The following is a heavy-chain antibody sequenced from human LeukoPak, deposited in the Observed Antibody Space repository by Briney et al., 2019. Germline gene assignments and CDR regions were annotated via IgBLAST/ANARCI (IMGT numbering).Heavy chain of an antibody. CDR3: ARGSIAARRLGWFDP. CDR2: IYYSGST. V-gene: IGHV4-59*01. D-gene: IGHD6-6*01. Sequence: PSETLSLTCTLSGGSISSYYWSWIRQPPGKGLEWIGYIYYSGSTNYNPSLKSRVTISVDTSKNQFSLKLSSVTAADTAVYYCARGSIAARRLGWFDPWGQGTLVTVSS. CDR1: GGSISSYY. J-gene: IGHJ5*02.